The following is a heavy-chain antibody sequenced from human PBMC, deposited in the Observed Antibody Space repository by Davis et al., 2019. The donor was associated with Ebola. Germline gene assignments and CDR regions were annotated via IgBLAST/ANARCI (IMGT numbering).Heavy chain of an antibody. J-gene: IGHJ5*02. D-gene: IGHD4-17*01. CDR2: ISGGGITT. CDR3: AKGPRFGDYRWFDP. Sequence: GESLKISCVVSGFTFTDYWMTWVRLAPGKGLEWVAAISGGGITTYYADSVKARFTVSRDDSKNTLYLQINSLRVDDTAIYYCAKGPRFGDYRWFDPWGQGTLVTVSS. CDR1: GFTFTDYW. V-gene: IGHV3-23*01.